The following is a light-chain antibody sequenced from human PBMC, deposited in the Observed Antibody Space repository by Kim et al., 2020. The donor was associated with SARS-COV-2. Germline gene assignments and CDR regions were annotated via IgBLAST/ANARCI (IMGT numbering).Light chain of an antibody. CDR1: SLRTNY. CDR3: NSRDSSGNLYV. J-gene: IGLJ1*01. V-gene: IGLV3-19*01. CDR2: GKN. Sequence: SSELTQDPAVSVALGQTVSLTCQGDSLRTNYAGWYQQKPGQAPVLVIYGKNNRPSGIPDRFSGSSSGDTASLTITGAQAEDEADYYCNSRDSSGNLYVFGTGTKVTVL.